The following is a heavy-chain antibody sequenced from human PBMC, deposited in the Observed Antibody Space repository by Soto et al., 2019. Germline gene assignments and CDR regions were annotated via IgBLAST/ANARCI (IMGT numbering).Heavy chain of an antibody. V-gene: IGHV3-23*01. J-gene: IGHJ4*02. CDR3: AKANGDTAMVTVGNYFDY. CDR2: ISGSGGST. Sequence: EVQLLESGGGLVQPGGSLRLSCAASGFTFSSYAMSWVRQAPGKGLEWVSAISGSGGSTYYADSVKGRFTITRDNSKNPLYLQMNSQRAEYTAVYYCAKANGDTAMVTVGNYFDYWGQGALVTVSS. D-gene: IGHD5-18*01. CDR1: GFTFSSYA.